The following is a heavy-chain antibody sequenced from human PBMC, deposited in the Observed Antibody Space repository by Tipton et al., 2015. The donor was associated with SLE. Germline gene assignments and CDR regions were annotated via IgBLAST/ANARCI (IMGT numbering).Heavy chain of an antibody. CDR3: AREGPSWYYYYYMDV. CDR1: GFTVSSNY. Sequence: SLRLSCAASGFTVSSNYMNWVRQAPGKGLEWVSVIYSGGSTYYADSVKGRFTISRDNSKNTLYLQMNSLRAEDTAVYYCAREGPSWYYYYYMDVWGKGTTVTVSS. J-gene: IGHJ6*03. CDR2: IYSGGST. D-gene: IGHD2-15*01. V-gene: IGHV3-53*05.